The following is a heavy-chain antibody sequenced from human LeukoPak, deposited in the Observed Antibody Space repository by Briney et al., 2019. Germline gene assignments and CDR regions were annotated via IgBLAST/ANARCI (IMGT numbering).Heavy chain of an antibody. CDR2: ISYTGST. V-gene: IGHV4-59*01. CDR1: GGSISSYY. CDR3: ARGSVCFDS. Sequence: PSETLSLTCTVSGGSISSYYVSWIRQPPGKGLEWYGYISYTGSTDYNPSLKSRVNISIDMSKNQFSLQMSYVTAADTSVYDCARGSVCFDSWGQGTLVTVSS. J-gene: IGHJ4*02.